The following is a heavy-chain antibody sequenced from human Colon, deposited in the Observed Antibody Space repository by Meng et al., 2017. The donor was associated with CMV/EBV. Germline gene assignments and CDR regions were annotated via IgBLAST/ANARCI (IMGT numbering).Heavy chain of an antibody. CDR3: AREIVFGGSYADS. CDR2: INHSGST. D-gene: IGHD1-26*01. CDR1: GGSFSNYY. J-gene: IGHJ4*02. Sequence: GPLRLSCAVYGGSFSNYYWSWIRQPPGKGLEWIGEINHSGSTNYSPSLKSRINISLDTSKNQFSLNLNSVTAADTAVYYCAREIVFGGSYADSWGQGILVTVSS. V-gene: IGHV4-34*01.